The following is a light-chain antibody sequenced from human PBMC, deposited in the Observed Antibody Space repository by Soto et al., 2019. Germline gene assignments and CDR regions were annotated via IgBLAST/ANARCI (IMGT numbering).Light chain of an antibody. V-gene: IGLV1-44*01. J-gene: IGLJ3*02. CDR3: AAWGDNLNGWV. CDR2: DNI. Sequence: QSVLTQPPSASGTPGQRVTISCSGSSSNIGNNAVNWYQQFPGTAPKLLIYDNIQRPSGVPDRFSGSKSGTSASLAISGLQSEDEDDYYCAAWGDNLNGWVFGGGTKLTVL. CDR1: SSNIGNNA.